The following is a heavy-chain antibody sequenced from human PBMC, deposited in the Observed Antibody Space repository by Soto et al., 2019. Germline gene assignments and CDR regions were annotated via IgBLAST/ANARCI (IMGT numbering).Heavy chain of an antibody. Sequence: EVQLVESGGGLAQPGRSLRLACAASGFTFDNYAMHWVRLIPGKGLEWVSGISWNSANIGYADSVKGRFTISRDNAKNSVYLQMNRLRPEDTALYYCAQAQGWLKDKLDHWGQETRVTVSS. D-gene: IGHD6-19*01. V-gene: IGHV3-9*01. CDR3: AQAQGWLKDKLDH. CDR1: GFTFDNYA. J-gene: IGHJ5*02. CDR2: ISWNSANI.